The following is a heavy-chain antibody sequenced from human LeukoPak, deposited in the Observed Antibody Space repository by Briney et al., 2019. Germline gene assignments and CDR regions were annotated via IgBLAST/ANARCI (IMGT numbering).Heavy chain of an antibody. CDR3: ARAEVNISTNY. Sequence: PGGSLRLSRAASGFKFKSYLMSWVRQAPGKGLEWVANINHGGSEKYYVDSVKGRFSISRDNAKNSLYLQMNALRVEDTAVYYCARAEVNISTNYWGQGTLVTVSS. CDR2: INHGGSEK. D-gene: IGHD5-12*01. CDR1: GFKFKSYL. J-gene: IGHJ4*02. V-gene: IGHV3-7*01.